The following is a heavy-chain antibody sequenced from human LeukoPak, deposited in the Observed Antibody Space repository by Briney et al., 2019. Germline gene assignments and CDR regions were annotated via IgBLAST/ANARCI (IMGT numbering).Heavy chain of an antibody. CDR2: ISGSGGST. D-gene: IGHD2-21*01. J-gene: IGHJ4*02. Sequence: GGTLRLSCAASGLTFSTFGMTWVRQAPGKGLEWVSAISGSGGSTYYADSVKGRFTISRDNSKNTLYLQMNSLRAEDTAVYYCAKDPVAYCGGDCYDYWGQGTLVTVSS. V-gene: IGHV3-23*01. CDR1: GLTFSTFG. CDR3: AKDPVAYCGGDCYDY.